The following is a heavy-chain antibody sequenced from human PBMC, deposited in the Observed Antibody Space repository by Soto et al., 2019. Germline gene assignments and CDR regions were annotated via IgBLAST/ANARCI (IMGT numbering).Heavy chain of an antibody. V-gene: IGHV3-48*03. CDR3: ARVNYYDSSGYYIFDY. J-gene: IGHJ4*02. CDR2: ISSSGRTI. Sequence: PGGSLRLSCAASGFTFSSYEMNWVCQAPGKGLEWVSYISSSGRTIYYADSVNGRFTISRDNAKKALYLQMNSLRAEDTAVYYCARVNYYDSSGYYIFDYWGQGTLVTVSS. D-gene: IGHD3-22*01. CDR1: GFTFSSYE.